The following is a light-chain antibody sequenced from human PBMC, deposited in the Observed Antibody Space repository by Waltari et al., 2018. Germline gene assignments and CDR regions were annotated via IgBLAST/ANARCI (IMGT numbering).Light chain of an antibody. CDR1: SSDFGGYNF. J-gene: IGLJ2*01. Sequence: QSALTQPASVSGSPGQSITISCTGTSSDFGGYNFVSWYQDHPGQAPKVIIYDVSDRPSGISERFSGSKSGNTASLTISGLQAEDEADYYCSSQSSDNVVLFGGGTKLTVL. CDR3: SSQSSDNVVL. V-gene: IGLV2-14*03. CDR2: DVS.